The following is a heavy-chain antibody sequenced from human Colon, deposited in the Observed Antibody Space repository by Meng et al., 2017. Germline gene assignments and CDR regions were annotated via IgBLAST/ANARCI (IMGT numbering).Heavy chain of an antibody. V-gene: IGHV4-4*02. Sequence: GELQGAGPGRVKPSETLSLACSVSGASVSVNSYWSWVRQPPGRGLEWIGQIDHRGSAYYRPSLNSRVTMSLDKSRNQFSLRLTSVTAADTAVYYCARHGGYYQDFWGQGTLVTVSS. CDR3: ARHGGYYQDF. D-gene: IGHD4-23*01. CDR1: GASVSVNSY. CDR2: IDHRGSA. J-gene: IGHJ4*02.